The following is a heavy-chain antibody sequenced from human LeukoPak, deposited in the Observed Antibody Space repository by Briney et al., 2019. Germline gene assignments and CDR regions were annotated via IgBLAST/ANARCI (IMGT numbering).Heavy chain of an antibody. CDR3: AEDGMLGATRWFDP. CDR2: IGGSGGST. CDR1: GFTFRSYG. D-gene: IGHD5-12*01. J-gene: IGHJ5*02. V-gene: IGHV3-23*01. Sequence: GGSLRLSCAASGFTFRSYGMSWVRQAPGKGLEWVSSIGGSGGSTYYTDSVKGRFTISRDNPKNTLYLQMNSLRAEDTAVYYCAEDGMLGATRWFDPWGQGTLVTVSS.